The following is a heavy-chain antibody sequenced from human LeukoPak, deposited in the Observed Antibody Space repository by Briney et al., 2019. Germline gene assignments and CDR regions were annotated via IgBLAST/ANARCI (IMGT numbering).Heavy chain of an antibody. CDR1: GFTFRSYW. J-gene: IGHJ4*02. D-gene: IGHD4-17*01. CDR2: IKPDGSEK. V-gene: IGHV3-7*01. CDR3: VPEYYDYGDGGY. Sequence: GGSLRLSXAASGFTFRSYWMSWVRQAPGKGLEWVGNIKPDGSEKYYVDSVKGRFTISRDNTKNSLYLQMDSLRVEDTAVYYCVPEYYDYGDGGYWGQGTLVTVSS.